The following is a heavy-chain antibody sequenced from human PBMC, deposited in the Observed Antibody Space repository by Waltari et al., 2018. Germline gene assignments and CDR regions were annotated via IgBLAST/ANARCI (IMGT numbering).Heavy chain of an antibody. V-gene: IGHV4-38-2*02. CDR3: ARDLEWLINWFDP. CDR2: IYQSAST. Sequence: QVQLQESGPGLVKPWETLSLTCAVSGYSISSGYYWGWVRQPPGKGLEWIGSIYQSASTSYHPSRKSRVTIAVDTSKNQFSLKLSSVTAADTAVYYCARDLEWLINWFDPWGQGTLVTVSS. J-gene: IGHJ5*02. CDR1: GYSISSGYY. D-gene: IGHD3-3*01.